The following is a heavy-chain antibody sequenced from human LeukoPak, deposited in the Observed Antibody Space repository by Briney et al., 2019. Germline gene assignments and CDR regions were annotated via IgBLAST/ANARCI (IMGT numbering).Heavy chain of an antibody. D-gene: IGHD3-3*01. V-gene: IGHV4-30-4*08. Sequence: PSETLSLTCTVSGGSISSGDYYWSWIRQPPGKGLEWIGYTYYSGSTYYHPSLKSRVTISVDTSKNQFSLKLSSVTAADTAVYYCARGASLEWLYWFDPWGQGTLVTVSS. J-gene: IGHJ5*02. CDR3: ARGASLEWLYWFDP. CDR2: TYYSGST. CDR1: GGSISSGDYY.